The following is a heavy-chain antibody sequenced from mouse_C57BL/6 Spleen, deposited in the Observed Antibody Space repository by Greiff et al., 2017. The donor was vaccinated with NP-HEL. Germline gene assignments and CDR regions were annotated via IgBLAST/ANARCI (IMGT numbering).Heavy chain of an antibody. V-gene: IGHV1-69*01. CDR1: GYTFTSYW. D-gene: IGHD3-3*01. Sequence: QVQLQQPGAELVMPGASVKLSCKASGYTFTSYWMHWVKQRPGQGLEWIGEIDPSDSYTNYNQKFKGKSTLTVDKSSSTAYMQLSSLTSEDSAVYYCARGGGRRGYWYFDVWGTGTTVTVSS. CDR3: ARGGGRRGYWYFDV. CDR2: IDPSDSYT. J-gene: IGHJ1*03.